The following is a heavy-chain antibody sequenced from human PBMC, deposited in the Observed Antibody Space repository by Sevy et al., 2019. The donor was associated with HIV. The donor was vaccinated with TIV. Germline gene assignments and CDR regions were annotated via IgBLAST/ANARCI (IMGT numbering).Heavy chain of an antibody. CDR2: ISHDGINE. CDR1: GFSFSYYG. D-gene: IGHD1-26*01. Sequence: GGSLRLSCIGSGFSFSYYGLHWVRQSPGKGLDWVALISHDGINEYYADSVKGRFTISRDNSKNTVYLEMNSLRNEDTAIYFCANAYSGSYSHSYLYALDVWGQGTTVTVSS. CDR3: ANAYSGSYSHSYLYALDV. J-gene: IGHJ6*02. V-gene: IGHV3-30*18.